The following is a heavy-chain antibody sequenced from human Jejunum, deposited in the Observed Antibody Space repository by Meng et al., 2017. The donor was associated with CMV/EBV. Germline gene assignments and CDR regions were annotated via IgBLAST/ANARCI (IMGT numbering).Heavy chain of an antibody. Sequence: TFVSQAMCWVGRAPGTGVEWVSSISGSGDNTYYADSVEGRFTITRDNYKNTLQLQMNSRRAEDTAVYYCSKPFGSSVPSSYYGLDVWGQGTTVTVSS. V-gene: IGHV3-23*01. CDR1: TFVSQA. CDR3: SKPFGSSVPSSYYGLDV. CDR2: ISGSGDNT. D-gene: IGHD2-2*01. J-gene: IGHJ6*02.